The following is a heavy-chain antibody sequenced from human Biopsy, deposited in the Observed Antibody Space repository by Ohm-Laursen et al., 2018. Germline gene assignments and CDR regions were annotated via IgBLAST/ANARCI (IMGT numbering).Heavy chain of an antibody. V-gene: IGHV4-59*08. CDR3: ARLWGGYHFHGMDV. CDR2: IYYSGST. D-gene: IGHD7-27*01. J-gene: IGHJ6*02. Sequence: SDTLSLTCAVYGGSFSSYYWSWIRQPPGKGLECIGYIYYSGSTNYSPSLKSRVTMSVDTSKNQFSLKLSSVTAADTAVYYCARLWGGYHFHGMDVWGQGTTVTVSS. CDR1: GGSFSSYY.